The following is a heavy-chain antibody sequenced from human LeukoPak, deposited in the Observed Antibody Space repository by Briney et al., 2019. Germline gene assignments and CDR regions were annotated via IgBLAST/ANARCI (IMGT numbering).Heavy chain of an antibody. Sequence: GALRLSCAASGFTFSSYAMHWVRQAPGKGLEWVAVISYDGSNKYYADSVKGRFTISRDNSKNTLYLQMNSLRAEDTAVYYCARDLRRVGIGYFDYWGQGTLVIVSS. D-gene: IGHD1-26*01. V-gene: IGHV3-30*04. CDR3: ARDLRRVGIGYFDY. CDR2: ISYDGSNK. CDR1: GFTFSSYA. J-gene: IGHJ4*02.